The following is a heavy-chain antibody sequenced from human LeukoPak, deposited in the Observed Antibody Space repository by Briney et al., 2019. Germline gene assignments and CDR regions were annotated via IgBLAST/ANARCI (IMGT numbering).Heavy chain of an antibody. Sequence: PSGTLSLTCAVSGGSISSSNWWSGVRQPPGKGLEWIGEIYQSGSTNYNPSLKSRVTIAVDRSKNQFSLKLSSVTAADTAVYYCASVAAAGTSLTTVDAFDIWGQGTMVTVSS. CDR2: IYQSGST. CDR3: ASVAAAGTSLTTVDAFDI. D-gene: IGHD6-19*01. CDR1: GGSISSSNW. V-gene: IGHV4-4*02. J-gene: IGHJ3*02.